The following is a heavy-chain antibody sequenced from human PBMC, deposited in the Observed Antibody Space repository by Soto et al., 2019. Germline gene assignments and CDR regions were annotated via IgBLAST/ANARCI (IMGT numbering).Heavy chain of an antibody. CDR3: ARASYYDFWSGYYDLYNWFDP. D-gene: IGHD3-3*01. J-gene: IGHJ5*02. CDR2: MNPNSGNT. V-gene: IGHV1-8*01. CDR1: GYTFTRYD. Sequence: ASVKVSCKACGYTFTRYDINWGRQATGQGLEWMGWMNPNSGNTGYAQKFQGRVTMTRNTSISTAYMELSSLRSEDTAVYYCARASYYDFWSGYYDLYNWFDPSGQGTLVTVSS.